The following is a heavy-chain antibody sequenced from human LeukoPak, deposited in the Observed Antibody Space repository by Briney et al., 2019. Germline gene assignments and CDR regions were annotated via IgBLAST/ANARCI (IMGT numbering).Heavy chain of an antibody. CDR2: IYYSGST. V-gene: IGHV4-30-4*01. CDR1: GGSISSGDYY. Sequence: SQTLSLTCTVSGGSISSGDYYWSWIRQPPGKGLEWIGYIYYSGSTYYNPSLKSRVTISVDTSKNQFSLKLSSVTAADTAVYYCARGGVELLWFGESDWFDPWGQGTLVTVSS. J-gene: IGHJ5*02. D-gene: IGHD3-10*01. CDR3: ARGGVELLWFGESDWFDP.